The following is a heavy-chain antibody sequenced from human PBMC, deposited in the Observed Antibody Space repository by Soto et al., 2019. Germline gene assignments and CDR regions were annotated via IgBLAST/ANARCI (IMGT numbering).Heavy chain of an antibody. V-gene: IGHV3-30-3*01. Sequence: GGSLRLSCAASGFTFSSYAMHWVRQAPGKGLEWVAVISYDGNNKYYADSVKGRFTITRDNSTNTLYLQMNSLRAEDTAVYYCASAITKVRGVIHHYGMDVWGQGTTVTVSS. J-gene: IGHJ6*02. CDR3: ASAITKVRGVIHHYGMDV. D-gene: IGHD3-10*01. CDR1: GFTFSSYA. CDR2: ISYDGNNK.